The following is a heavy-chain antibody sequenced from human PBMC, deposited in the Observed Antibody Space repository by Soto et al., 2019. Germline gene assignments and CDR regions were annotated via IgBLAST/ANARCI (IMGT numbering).Heavy chain of an antibody. D-gene: IGHD1-7*01. CDR2: ISNDGDDK. CDR3: AKEGLELWSDFDC. Sequence: QVQLVESGGGVVQPGRSLRLSCAASGFTFNNYGIHWVRQAPGKGLEWVAVISNDGDDKYYADSVKGRFTISRDNSMNTLYLQMNSLRPEDTAMYYCAKEGLELWSDFDCWGQGTLVTVSS. J-gene: IGHJ4*02. V-gene: IGHV3-30*18. CDR1: GFTFNNYG.